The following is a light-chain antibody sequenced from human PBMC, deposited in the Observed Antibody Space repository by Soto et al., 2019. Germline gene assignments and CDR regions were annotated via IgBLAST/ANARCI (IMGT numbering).Light chain of an antibody. CDR1: KLGDKS. J-gene: IGLJ2*01. CDR3: QAWDTSSVL. Sequence: SSELTQPPSESVSPGQTASITCSGAKLGDKSASWYHQKAGQSPEMLIYQDTKRPSGIPERFSGYKSGYTATLTISGTQAMDEADDYCQAWDTSSVLFGGGNKVTVL. V-gene: IGLV3-1*01. CDR2: QDT.